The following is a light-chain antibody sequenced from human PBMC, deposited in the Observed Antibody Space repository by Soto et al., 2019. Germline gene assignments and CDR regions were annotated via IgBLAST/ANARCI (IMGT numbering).Light chain of an antibody. CDR3: ATWDDSRNAYV. CDR1: SSNIGSNP. V-gene: IGLV1-44*01. CDR2: DND. Sequence: QSVMTHPPSASWTPGQRVTISASGSSSNIGSNPVSWYQQRPGTAPKLLIYDNDERPSGVPVRFSGSKSATSASLAISGLHSEDDGDYYCATWDDSRNAYVFGPGTKVTVL. J-gene: IGLJ1*01.